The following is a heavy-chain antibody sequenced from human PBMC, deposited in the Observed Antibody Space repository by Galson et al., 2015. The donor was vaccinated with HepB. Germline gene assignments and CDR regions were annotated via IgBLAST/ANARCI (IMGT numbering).Heavy chain of an antibody. CDR1: GYTLTEFS. J-gene: IGHJ4*02. Sequence: SVKVSCKVSGYTLTEFSMHWVRQAPGGRLEWLGGFDPENSEIIYAQKFRGRVTMTEDASTDTAYMQLSRLRSEDTAIYYCATSNYDFNSGLFDYWGQGTLVTVSS. D-gene: IGHD3-3*01. V-gene: IGHV1-24*01. CDR3: ATSNYDFNSGLFDY. CDR2: FDPENSEI.